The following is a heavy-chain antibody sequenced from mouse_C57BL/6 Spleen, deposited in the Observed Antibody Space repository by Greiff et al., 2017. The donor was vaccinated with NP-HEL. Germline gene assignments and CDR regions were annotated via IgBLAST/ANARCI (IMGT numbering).Heavy chain of an antibody. D-gene: IGHD1-3*01. J-gene: IGHJ4*01. V-gene: IGHV5-17*01. CDR3: ARDGYKRYYYAMDY. Sequence: EVKLVESGGGLVKPGGSLKLSCAASGFTFSDYGMHWVRQAPEKGLEWVAYISSGSSTIYYADTVKGRFTISRDNAKNTLFLQMTSLRSEDTAMYYCARDGYKRYYYAMDYWGQGTSVTVSS. CDR2: ISSGSSTI. CDR1: GFTFSDYG.